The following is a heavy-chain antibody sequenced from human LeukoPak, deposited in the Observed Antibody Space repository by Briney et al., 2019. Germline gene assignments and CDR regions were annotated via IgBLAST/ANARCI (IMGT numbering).Heavy chain of an antibody. J-gene: IGHJ6*02. CDR1: GFTFSSYA. V-gene: IGHV3-23*01. CDR3: AKDGYSSGWLSAMDV. CDR2: ISGSGGST. Sequence: PGASLRLSCAASGFTFSSYAMSWVRQAPGKGLEWVSAISGSGGSTYYADSVKGRFTISRDNSKNTLYLQMNSLRAEDTAVYYSAKDGYSSGWLSAMDVWGQGTTVTVSS. D-gene: IGHD6-19*01.